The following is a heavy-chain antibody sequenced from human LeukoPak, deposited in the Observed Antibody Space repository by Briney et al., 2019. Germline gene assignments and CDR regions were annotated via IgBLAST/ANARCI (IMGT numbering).Heavy chain of an antibody. V-gene: IGHV4-59*01. Sequence: SQTLSLTCTVSGGSISSYYWSWIRQPPGKGLEWIGYIYYSGSTNYNPSLKSRVTISVDTSKNQFSLKLSSVAAADTAVYYCARLTGYSSESWFDPWGQGTLVTVSS. D-gene: IGHD3-9*01. CDR3: ARLTGYSSESWFDP. CDR1: GGSISSYY. J-gene: IGHJ5*02. CDR2: IYYSGST.